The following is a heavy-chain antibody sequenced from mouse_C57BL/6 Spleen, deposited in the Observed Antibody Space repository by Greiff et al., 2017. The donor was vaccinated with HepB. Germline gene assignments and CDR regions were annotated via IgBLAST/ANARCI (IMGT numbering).Heavy chain of an antibody. CDR1: GFSLTSYG. V-gene: IGHV2-2*01. D-gene: IGHD1-1*01. J-gene: IGHJ3*01. CDR3: ARNSDYYGSSAWFAY. CDR2: IWSGGST. Sequence: VQLQQSGPGLVQPSQSLSITCTVSGFSLTSYGVHWVRQSPGKGLEWLGVIWSGGSTDYNAAFISRLSISKDNSKSQVFLKMNSLQADDTAIYYCARNSDYYGSSAWFAYWGQGTLVTVSA.